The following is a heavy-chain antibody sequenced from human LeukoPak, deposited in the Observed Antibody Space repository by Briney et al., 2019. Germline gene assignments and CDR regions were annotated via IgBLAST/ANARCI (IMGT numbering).Heavy chain of an antibody. CDR3: ARRRYYYYYMDV. V-gene: IGHV5-51*01. CDR1: GYSFTSYW. Sequence: GESLKISCKGSGYSFTSYWIGWVRQMPGRGLEWMGIIYPSDSDTRYSPSFQGQATISADKSINTAYLQWSSLKASDTAMYYCARRRYYYYYMDVWGKGTTVTVSS. CDR2: IYPSDSDT. J-gene: IGHJ6*03.